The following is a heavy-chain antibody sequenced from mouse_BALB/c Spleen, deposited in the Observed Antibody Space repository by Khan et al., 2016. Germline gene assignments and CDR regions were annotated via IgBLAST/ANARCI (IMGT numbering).Heavy chain of an antibody. J-gene: IGHJ1*01. CDR3: ARGYGNYVYWYFDV. CDR1: GYSFTGYN. CDR2: IDPYYGGT. Sequence: VQLKQSGPELEKPGASVKISCKASGYSFTGYNMNWVKQSNGKSLEWIGNIDPYYGGTSYNQKFKGTATLTVDKSSSTAYMQLKSLTSEDSAVXYCARGYGNYVYWYFDVWGAGTTVTVSS. V-gene: IGHV1-39*01. D-gene: IGHD2-10*02.